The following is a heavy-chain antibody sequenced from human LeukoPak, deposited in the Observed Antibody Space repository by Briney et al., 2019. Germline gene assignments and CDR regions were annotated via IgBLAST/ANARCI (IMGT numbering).Heavy chain of an antibody. V-gene: IGHV1-24*01. CDR2: FDPEDGET. CDR3: ARDLSRYYDSSGPFDY. CDR1: GYTLTELS. Sequence: ASVKVSCKVSGYTLTELSMHWVRQAPGKGLEWMGGFDPEDGETIYAQKFQGRVTMTEDTSTDTAYMELSSLRSEDTAVYYCARDLSRYYDSSGPFDYWGQGTLVTVSS. J-gene: IGHJ4*02. D-gene: IGHD3-22*01.